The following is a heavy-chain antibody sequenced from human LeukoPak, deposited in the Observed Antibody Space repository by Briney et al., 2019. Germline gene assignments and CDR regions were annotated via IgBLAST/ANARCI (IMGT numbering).Heavy chain of an antibody. CDR1: GGSFSGYY. V-gene: IGHV4-34*01. CDR2: INHSGST. Sequence: PSETLSLTCAVYGGSFSGYYWSWIRQPPGKGLEWIGEINHSGSTNYNPSLKSRVTISVDTSKNQFSLKLSSVTAADTAVYYCAGEHNLYDYVGGSYRYTGGNWFDPWGQGTLVTVSS. D-gene: IGHD3-16*02. J-gene: IGHJ5*02. CDR3: AGEHNLYDYVGGSYRYTGGNWFDP.